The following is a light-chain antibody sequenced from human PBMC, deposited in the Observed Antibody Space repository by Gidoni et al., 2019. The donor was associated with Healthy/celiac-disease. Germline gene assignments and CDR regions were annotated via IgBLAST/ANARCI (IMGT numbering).Light chain of an antibody. V-gene: IGKV1D-8*03. CDR3: QQYYSFPLT. CDR2: A. CDR1: QGISSY. Sequence: VIWMTQSPSLLSASTGDRVTISCRMSQGISSYLAWYQQKPGKAPELLIYAARFSGSGSGTDFTLTISCLQSEDFATYYCQQYYSFPLTFGGGTKLEIK. J-gene: IGKJ4*01.